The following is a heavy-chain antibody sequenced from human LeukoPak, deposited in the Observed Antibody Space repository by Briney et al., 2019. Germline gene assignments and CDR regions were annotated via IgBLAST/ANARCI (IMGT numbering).Heavy chain of an antibody. D-gene: IGHD6-13*01. V-gene: IGHV3-11*06. CDR2: ISSSSTYT. Sequence: PGGSLRLSCAASGFTFSDYYMSWIRQAPGKGLEWVSYISSSSTYTTYADSVKGRFTISRDNAENSLYLQMNSLRGEDTAVYYCARLGSIAAAGTSDYWGQGTLVTVSS. CDR3: ARLGSIAAAGTSDY. CDR1: GFTFSDYY. J-gene: IGHJ4*02.